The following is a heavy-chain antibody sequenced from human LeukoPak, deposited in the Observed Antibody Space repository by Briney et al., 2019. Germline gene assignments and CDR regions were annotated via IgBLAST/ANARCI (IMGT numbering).Heavy chain of an antibody. CDR1: GYTFTGYY. CDR3: ARGYYYDSSDWLDP. J-gene: IGHJ5*02. D-gene: IGHD3-22*01. V-gene: IGHV1-2*02. CDR2: INPNSGGT. Sequence: ASVKVSCKASGYTFTGYYIHWVRQAPGQGLEWMGWINPNSGGTNYAQKFQDRVTIAADKSTSTGYMEMSSLRSEDTAVYYCARGYYYDSSDWLDPWGQGTLVTVSS.